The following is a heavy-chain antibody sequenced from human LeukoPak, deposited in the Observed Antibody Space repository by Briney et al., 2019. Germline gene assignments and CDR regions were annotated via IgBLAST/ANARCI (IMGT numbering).Heavy chain of an antibody. V-gene: IGHV3-33*01. J-gene: IGHJ4*02. D-gene: IGHD6-19*01. CDR1: GFTFSSYG. CDR3: ARDAGRGSGAGY. Sequence: GRSLRLSCAASGFTFSSYGMYWVRQAPGKGLEWVAVIWYDGSNKYYADSVKGRFTISRDNSKNTLYLQMNSLRAEDTAVYYCARDAGRGSGAGYWGQGTLVTVSS. CDR2: IWYDGSNK.